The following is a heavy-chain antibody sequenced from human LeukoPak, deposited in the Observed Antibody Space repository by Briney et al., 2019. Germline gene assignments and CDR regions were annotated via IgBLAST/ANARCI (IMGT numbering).Heavy chain of an antibody. CDR2: IYYSGST. V-gene: IGHV4-59*01. CDR1: GGSISPYH. J-gene: IGHJ4*02. Sequence: SETLSLTCTVSGGSISPYHWSWIRQPPGKGLEWIGYIYYSGSTNYNPALKSRVTISVDTSKNQFSLKVSSVTAAETAVYHCARGLSGSYLFDYWGQGTLVTVSS. D-gene: IGHD3-10*01. CDR3: ARGLSGSYLFDY.